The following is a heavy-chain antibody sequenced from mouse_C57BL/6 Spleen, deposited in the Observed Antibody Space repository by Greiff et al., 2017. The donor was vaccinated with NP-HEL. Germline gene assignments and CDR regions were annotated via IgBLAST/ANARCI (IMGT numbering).Heavy chain of an antibody. CDR3: ARGDYYGSSPWFAY. CDR1: GYTFTSYW. CDR2: IDPSDSYT. V-gene: IGHV1-59*01. D-gene: IGHD1-1*01. J-gene: IGHJ3*01. Sequence: QVQLQQSGAELVRPGTSVKLSCKASGYTFTSYWMHWVKQRPGQGLEWIGVIDPSDSYTNYNQKFKGKATLTVDTSSSTAYMQLSSLTSEDSAVYYCARGDYYGSSPWFAYWGQGTLVTVSA.